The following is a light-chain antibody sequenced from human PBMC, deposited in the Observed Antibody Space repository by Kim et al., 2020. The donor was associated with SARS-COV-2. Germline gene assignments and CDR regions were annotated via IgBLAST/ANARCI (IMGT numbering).Light chain of an antibody. CDR1: QSIISY. CDR3: QQSYSTPPWT. J-gene: IGKJ1*01. CDR2: AAS. Sequence: SVGDRVTITCRASQSIISYLNWYQQKPGKAPKLLIYAASSLQSGVPSRFSGRGSGTDFTLTISSLQPEDFATYYCQQSYSTPPWTFGQGTKVDIK. V-gene: IGKV1-39*01.